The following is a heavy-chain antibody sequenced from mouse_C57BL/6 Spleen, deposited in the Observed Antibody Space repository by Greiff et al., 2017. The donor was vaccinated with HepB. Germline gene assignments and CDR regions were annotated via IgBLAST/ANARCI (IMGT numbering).Heavy chain of an antibody. CDR2: IYPSDSET. Sequence: QVHVKQSGAELVRPGSSVKLSCKASGYTFTSYWMDWVKQRPGQGLEWIGNIYPSDSETHYNQKFKDKATLTVDKSSSTAYMQLSSLTSEDSAVYYCARDGEGQGHFAYWGQGTLVTVSA. J-gene: IGHJ3*01. V-gene: IGHV1-61*01. CDR1: GYTFTSYW. CDR3: ARDGEGQGHFAY. D-gene: IGHD6-1*01.